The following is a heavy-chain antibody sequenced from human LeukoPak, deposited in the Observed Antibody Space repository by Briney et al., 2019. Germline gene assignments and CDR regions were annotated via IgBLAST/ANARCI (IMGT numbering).Heavy chain of an antibody. CDR1: GYTFTSYY. CDR2: INPSGGST. J-gene: IGHJ6*02. Sequence: GASVKVSCKASGYTFTSYYMHWVRQAPGQGLEWMGIINPSGGSTSYAQKFQGRVTMTRDTSTSTVYMELSSLRSEDTAVYYCATFGGDDTETSYYYYGMDVWGQGTTVTVSS. CDR3: ATFGGDDTETSYYYYGMDV. D-gene: IGHD3-16*01. V-gene: IGHV1-46*01.